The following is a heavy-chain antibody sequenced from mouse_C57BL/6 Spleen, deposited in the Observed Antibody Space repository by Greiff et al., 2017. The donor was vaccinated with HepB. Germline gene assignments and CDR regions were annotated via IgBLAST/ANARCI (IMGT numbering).Heavy chain of an antibody. CDR2: INPYNGGT. D-gene: IGHD1-1*01. J-gene: IGHJ4*01. Sequence: VQLQQSGPVLVKPGASVKMSCKASGYTFTDYYMNWVKQSHGKSLEWIGVINPYNGGTSYNQKFKGKATLTVDKSSSTAYMELNSLTSEDSAVYYCARGAYGSSSYAMDYWGQGTSVTVSS. V-gene: IGHV1-19*01. CDR3: ARGAYGSSSYAMDY. CDR1: GYTFTDYY.